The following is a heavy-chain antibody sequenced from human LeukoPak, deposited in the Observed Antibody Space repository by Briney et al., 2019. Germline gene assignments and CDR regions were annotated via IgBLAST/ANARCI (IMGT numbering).Heavy chain of an antibody. D-gene: IGHD6-19*01. CDR2: IGSSSSYI. CDR1: GFTFSSYS. J-gene: IGHJ5*02. V-gene: IGHV3-21*01. CDR3: ARDQSIAVAKNPIHWFDP. Sequence: GGSLRLSCAASGFTFSSYSMNWVRQAPGKGLEWVSSIGSSSSYIYYADSVKGEFTISRDNAKNSLYLQMTSLRAEDTAVYYCARDQSIAVAKNPIHWFDPWGQGTLVTVSS.